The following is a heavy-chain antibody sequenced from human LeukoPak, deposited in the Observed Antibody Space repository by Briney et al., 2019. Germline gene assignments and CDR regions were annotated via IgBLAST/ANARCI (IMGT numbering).Heavy chain of an antibody. Sequence: GGSLRLSCGASGFTFSSYGMHWVRQAPGRGLEWVALISYDGSNKNYADSVKGRLIISRDDSKNTLYLQMSSLRAEDTAVYYCARKQLPLYYFYYGMDVWGRGTTVTVSS. CDR3: ARKQLPLYYFYYGMDV. J-gene: IGHJ6*04. CDR2: ISYDGSNK. CDR1: GFTFSSYG. V-gene: IGHV3-33*05. D-gene: IGHD4-11*01.